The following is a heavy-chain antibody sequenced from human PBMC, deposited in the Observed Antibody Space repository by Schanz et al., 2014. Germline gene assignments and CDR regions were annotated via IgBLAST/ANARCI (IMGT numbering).Heavy chain of an antibody. Sequence: QVPLVASGGGVVQPGRSLRLSCAASGFKFSIYAMHWVRQAPGKGLEWVAVISYDGRSKDYADSVKGRFTISRDNSKNTVFLQMNSLRGEDTAVYYCASADYTNYFDYWGQGTLVTVSS. V-gene: IGHV3-30*04. CDR3: ASADYTNYFDY. CDR1: GFKFSIYA. D-gene: IGHD4-4*01. J-gene: IGHJ4*02. CDR2: ISYDGRSK.